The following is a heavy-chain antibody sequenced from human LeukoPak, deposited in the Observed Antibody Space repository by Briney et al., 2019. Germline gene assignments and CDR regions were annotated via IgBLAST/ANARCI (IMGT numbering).Heavy chain of an antibody. J-gene: IGHJ4*02. Sequence: GGSLGLSCAASGFSVSNTYMSWVRQAPGKGLEWVSIIYSGGNTYYADSVKGRFTISRDNSKNTLYLQMNRLRPEDTAVYYCARGTVTAPDYWGQGTLVTVSS. CDR2: IYSGGNT. CDR1: GFSVSNTY. D-gene: IGHD2-21*02. CDR3: ARGTVTAPDY. V-gene: IGHV3-53*01.